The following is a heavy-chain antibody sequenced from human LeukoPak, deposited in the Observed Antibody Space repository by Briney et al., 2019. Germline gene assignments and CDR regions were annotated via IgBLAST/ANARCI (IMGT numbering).Heavy chain of an antibody. CDR1: GGSISSSSYY. V-gene: IGHV4-39*07. Sequence: PSETLSLTCTVSGGSISSSSYYWGWIRQPPGKGLEWIGSIYYSGSTYYNPSLKSRVTISVDTSKNQFSLKLSSVTAADTAVYYCARDPRRSDDYYGSVLPRASYWGQGTMVTVSS. J-gene: IGHJ3*01. D-gene: IGHD3-10*01. CDR3: ARDPRRSDDYYGSVLPRASY. CDR2: IYYSGST.